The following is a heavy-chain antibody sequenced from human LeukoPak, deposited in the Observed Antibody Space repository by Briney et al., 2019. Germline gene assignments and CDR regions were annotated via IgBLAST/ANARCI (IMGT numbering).Heavy chain of an antibody. J-gene: IGHJ6*03. V-gene: IGHV4-34*01. D-gene: IGHD3-3*01. CDR3: ARRIGFWSGYRPPDYYMDV. Sequence: SETLSLTCAVYGGSFSGYYWSWIRQPPGKGLEWIGEINHSGSTNYNPSLKSRVTISVDTSKNQFSLKLSSVTAADTAVYYCARRIGFWSGYRPPDYYMDVWGKGTTVTVS. CDR2: INHSGST. CDR1: GGSFSGYY.